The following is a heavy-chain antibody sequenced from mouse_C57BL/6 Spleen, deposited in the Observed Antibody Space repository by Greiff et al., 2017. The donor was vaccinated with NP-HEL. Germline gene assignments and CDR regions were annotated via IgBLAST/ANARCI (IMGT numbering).Heavy chain of an antibody. D-gene: IGHD2-3*01. CDR2: IYPRSGNT. CDR1: GYTFTSYG. Sequence: VKLQESGAELARPGASVKLSCKASGYTFTSYGISWVKQRTGQGLEWIGEIYPRSGNTYYNEKFKGKATLTADKSSSTAYMELRSLTSEDSAVYFCARSGVYDGYYDYAMDYWGQGTSVTVSS. V-gene: IGHV1-81*01. J-gene: IGHJ4*01. CDR3: ARSGVYDGYYDYAMDY.